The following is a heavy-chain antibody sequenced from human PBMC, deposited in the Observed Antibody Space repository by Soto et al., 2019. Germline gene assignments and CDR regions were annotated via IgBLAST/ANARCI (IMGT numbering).Heavy chain of an antibody. J-gene: IGHJ5*01. CDR2: VHISGHS. V-gene: IGHV4-4*02. D-gene: IGHD1-1*01. Sequence: QVHLQESGPGLVAPSGTLSLTCTLSGGLVRAPDWWNWVRQSPDKGLEWIAEVHISGHSNYNPSLRSRVSVSIDSSKNQFYLNFNSVTAADTAIYYCARVRQGCSANNCYFDPWGQGTQVTISS. CDR3: ARVRQGCSANNCYFDP. CDR1: GGLVRAPDW.